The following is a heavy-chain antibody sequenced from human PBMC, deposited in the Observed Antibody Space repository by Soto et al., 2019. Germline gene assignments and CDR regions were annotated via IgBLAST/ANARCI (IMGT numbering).Heavy chain of an antibody. CDR1: GGSLNSGDYH. CDR3: ARDSRVPSAGAMDV. V-gene: IGHV4-30-4*01. D-gene: IGHD2-15*01. CDR2: IYYSGST. Sequence: SETLSLTCTVSGGSLNSGDYHWSWIRQSPGKGLEWIGAIYYSGSTYYNPSLKSRIRISADTSKNQFSLKVNSVTAADTAVYYCARDSRVPSAGAMDVCGQGTPVTVYS. J-gene: IGHJ6*02.